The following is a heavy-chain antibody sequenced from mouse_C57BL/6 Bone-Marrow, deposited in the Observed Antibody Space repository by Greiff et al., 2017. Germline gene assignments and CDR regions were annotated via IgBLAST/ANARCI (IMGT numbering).Heavy chain of an antibody. CDR1: GYTFTRYW. J-gene: IGHJ2*01. CDR3: ASSTMVTTTGYYFDY. CDR2: IYPGSGST. V-gene: IGHV1-55*01. D-gene: IGHD2-2*01. Sequence: QVQLQQSGAELVKPGASVKMSCKASGYTFTRYWITWVKQRPGQGLEWIGDIYPGSGSTNYNEKFKSKATLPLDNSSSTAYMQLSSLTSEDAAVYYCASSTMVTTTGYYFDYWGQGTTLTVSS.